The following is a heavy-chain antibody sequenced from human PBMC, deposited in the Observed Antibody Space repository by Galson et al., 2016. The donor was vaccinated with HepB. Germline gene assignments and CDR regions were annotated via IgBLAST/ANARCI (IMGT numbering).Heavy chain of an antibody. Sequence: TLSLTCSLSGDAVRGSSYSYYWTWIRQPAGKGLEWIGRVYSHGPTNYNPSFKSRVSVSLARSKTRFSLSLMSVTAADTAIYHCARRISSSRIHYGMDVWGKGTTVVVSS. CDR2: VYSHGPT. D-gene: IGHD6-13*01. V-gene: IGHV4-61*02. J-gene: IGHJ6*04. CDR3: ARRISSSRIHYGMDV. CDR1: GDAVRGSSYSYY.